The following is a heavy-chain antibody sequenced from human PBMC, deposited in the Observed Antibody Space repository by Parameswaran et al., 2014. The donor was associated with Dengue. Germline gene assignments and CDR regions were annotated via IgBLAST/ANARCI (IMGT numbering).Heavy chain of an antibody. D-gene: IGHD3-22*01. Sequence: VRQMPGKGLEWMGWISPYNGDTKFAQNLQDRVTMTTETSTSTVYMELRSLRSDDTAIYYCARDSSGLFDPWGQGTLVTVSS. CDR2: ISPYNGDT. V-gene: IGHV1-18*01. J-gene: IGHJ5*02. CDR3: ARDSSGLFDP.